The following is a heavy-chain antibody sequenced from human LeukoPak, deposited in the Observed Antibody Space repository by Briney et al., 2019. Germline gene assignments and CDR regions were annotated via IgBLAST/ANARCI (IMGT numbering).Heavy chain of an antibody. D-gene: IGHD3-22*01. V-gene: IGHV3-21*01. Sequence: GGSLRLFCAASGFTFSSYSMNWVRQAPGKGLEWVSSISSSSSYIYYADSVKGRFTISRDNAKNSLYLQMNSLRAEDTAVYYCARAGYYYDSSGYYVMTEIDYWGQGTLVTVSS. CDR1: GFTFSSYS. J-gene: IGHJ4*02. CDR2: ISSSSSYI. CDR3: ARAGYYYDSSGYYVMTEIDY.